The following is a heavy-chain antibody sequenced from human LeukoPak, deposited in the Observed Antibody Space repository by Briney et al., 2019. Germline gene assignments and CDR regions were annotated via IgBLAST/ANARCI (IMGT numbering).Heavy chain of an antibody. CDR2: ISHSKNT. J-gene: IGHJ4*02. Sequence: SETLSLTCAVSGGSISSTTYWGWIRQPPGKGLEWIGSISHSKNTNYNPSLNSRVTISLDTSNNQFSLTLSSVSATDTATYYCLCPRRFSYGYFDYWGQGTLVTVSS. CDR3: LCPRRFSYGYFDY. D-gene: IGHD5-18*01. V-gene: IGHV4-39*03. CDR1: GGSISSTTY.